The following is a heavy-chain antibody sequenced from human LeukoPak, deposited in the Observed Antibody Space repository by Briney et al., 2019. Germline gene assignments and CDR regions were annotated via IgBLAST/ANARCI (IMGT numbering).Heavy chain of an antibody. CDR2: IYTSGST. CDR1: GGSISSYY. J-gene: IGHJ6*02. Sequence: SQTLSLTCTVSGGSISSYYWSRIRQPAGKGLEWIGRIYTSGSTNYNPSLKSRVTMSVDTSKNQFSLKLSSVTAADTAVYYCARDWDIVVVPAAILRLDYYYGMDVWGQGTTVTVFS. V-gene: IGHV4-4*07. CDR3: ARDWDIVVVPAAILRLDYYYGMDV. D-gene: IGHD2-2*02.